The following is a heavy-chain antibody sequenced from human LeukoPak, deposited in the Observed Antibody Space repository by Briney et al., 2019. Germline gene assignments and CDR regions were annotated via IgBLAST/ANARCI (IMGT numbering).Heavy chain of an antibody. D-gene: IGHD3-9*01. V-gene: IGHV3-48*04. Sequence: GGSLRLSCAASGFTFSTYSMNWVRQAPGKGLEWVSYISSSSTTIYYADSVKGRFTISRDNAKNSLYLQMNSLRAEDTAVYYCARGDNILTGPPPGYYYGMDVWGQGTTVTVSS. CDR3: ARGDNILTGPPPGYYYGMDV. CDR1: GFTFSTYS. J-gene: IGHJ6*02. CDR2: ISSSSTTI.